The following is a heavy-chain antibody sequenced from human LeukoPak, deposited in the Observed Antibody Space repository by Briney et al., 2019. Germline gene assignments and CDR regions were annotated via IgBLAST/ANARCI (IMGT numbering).Heavy chain of an antibody. CDR3: ARDLVYGSGSCGH. J-gene: IGHJ4*02. CDR2: VNGEGGT. V-gene: IGHV3-74*01. CDR1: GFTFSNYW. D-gene: IGHD3-10*01. Sequence: PGGSLRLSCAASGFTFSNYWMQWVRQAPGKGLVWVSRVNGEGGTSYADSVKGRFTISRDDAKNTVHLQMNGLRAEDTAVYYCARDLVYGSGSCGHWGQGTLVTVSS.